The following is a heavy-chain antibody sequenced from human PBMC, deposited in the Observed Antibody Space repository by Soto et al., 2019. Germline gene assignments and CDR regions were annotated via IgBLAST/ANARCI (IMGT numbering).Heavy chain of an antibody. CDR2: IIPILGIA. Sequence: QVQLVQSGAEVKKPGSSVKVSCKASGGTFSSYTISWVRQAPGQGLEWMGRIIPILGIANYAQKFQGRVTITADKSTSAAYMELSSLRSEDAAVYSCGRSHLHHLMSRGRGESVPSDPWGQGNLGTVSS. D-gene: IGHD3-10*01. CDR1: GGTFSSYT. V-gene: IGHV1-69*02. J-gene: IGHJ5*02. CDR3: GRSHLHHLMSRGRGESVPSDP.